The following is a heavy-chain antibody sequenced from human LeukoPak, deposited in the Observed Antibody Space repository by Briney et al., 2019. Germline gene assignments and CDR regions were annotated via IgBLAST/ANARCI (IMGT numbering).Heavy chain of an antibody. J-gene: IGHJ4*02. CDR2: IIPNFGIA. Sequence: SVKDSCKACLGTFSSYAISGVRQAPGQELEGMGGIIPNFGIANYAQKCQDRVTITTDESTSTAYMELSSLRSEDTAVYYCARSSGSLFCGYSRGGEGTLVTVS. CDR1: LGTFSSYA. V-gene: IGHV1-69*05. CDR3: ARSSGSLFCGYSR. D-gene: IGHD6-19*01.